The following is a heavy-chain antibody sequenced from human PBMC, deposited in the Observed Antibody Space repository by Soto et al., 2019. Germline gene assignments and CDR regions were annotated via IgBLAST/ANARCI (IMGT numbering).Heavy chain of an antibody. V-gene: IGHV3-23*01. CDR1: GGSISSGGYS. CDR2: ISGGGDRT. Sequence: ETLSLTCAVSGGSISSGGYSWSWVRQAPGKGPEWVSAISGGGDRTYYVDSVKGRFTISRDNSQNTVSLQMNSPRADDTAVYYCAKEGYPPFFKYWGQGTLVTV. D-gene: IGHD5-18*01. CDR3: AKEGYPPFFKY. J-gene: IGHJ4*02.